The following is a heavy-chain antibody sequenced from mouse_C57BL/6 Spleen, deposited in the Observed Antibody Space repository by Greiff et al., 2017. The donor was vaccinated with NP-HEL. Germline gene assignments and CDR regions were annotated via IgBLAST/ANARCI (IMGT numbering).Heavy chain of an antibody. J-gene: IGHJ4*01. CDR2: SRNKANDYTT. Sequence: EVHLVESGGGLVQSGRSLRLSCATSGFTFSDFYMEWVRQAPGKGLEWIAASRNKANDYTTEYSASVKGRFIVSRDTSQSILYLQMNALRAEDTAIYYCARGNYAMDYWGQGTSVTVSS. V-gene: IGHV7-1*01. CDR1: GFTFSDFY. CDR3: ARGNYAMDY.